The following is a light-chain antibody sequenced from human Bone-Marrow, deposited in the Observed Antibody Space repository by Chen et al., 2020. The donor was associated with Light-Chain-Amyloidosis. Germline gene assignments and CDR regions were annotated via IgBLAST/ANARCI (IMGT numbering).Light chain of an antibody. CDR2: ADD. CDR1: SGSIATNY. J-gene: IGLJ3*02. CDR3: QSYQGSSQGV. V-gene: IGLV6-57*01. Sequence: NFMLTQPHSVSESPGKTVIISCTRSSGSIATNYVRWYQQRPSSSPTTVIYADDQRPSGVPDRFSCSIDTSSHSASLTISGLKTEHEADYFCQSYQGSSQGVFGGGTKLTVL.